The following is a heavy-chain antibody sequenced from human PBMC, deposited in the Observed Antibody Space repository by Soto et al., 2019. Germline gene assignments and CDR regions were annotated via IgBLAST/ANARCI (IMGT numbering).Heavy chain of an antibody. V-gene: IGHV3-48*03. CDR1: GFTLSSYE. CDR3: ARVLERASLYHGMDV. Sequence: ESVGGLVQPGGSLRLSCAASGFTLSSYEMNWVRQAPGKGLEWISYISSSGGIIYHADSVKGRFSISRDNAKNSLYLQMNSLRAEDTAVYYCARVLERASLYHGMDVWGLGTTVTVSS. CDR2: ISSSGGII. J-gene: IGHJ6*02.